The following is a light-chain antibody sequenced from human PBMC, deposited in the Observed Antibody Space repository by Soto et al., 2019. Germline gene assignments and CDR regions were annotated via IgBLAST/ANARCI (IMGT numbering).Light chain of an antibody. CDR1: SSDVGGYNY. CDR2: AVT. Sequence: SCLTQPPSASGSPGQSVTISCTGSSSDVGGYNYVSWYQQYPGKAPKLMIYAVTKRHSGVPDRFSGSKSGNTASLTVSGLQAEDEADYYCSSYAGSNNVIFGGGTQLTVL. V-gene: IGLV2-8*01. J-gene: IGLJ2*01. CDR3: SSYAGSNNVI.